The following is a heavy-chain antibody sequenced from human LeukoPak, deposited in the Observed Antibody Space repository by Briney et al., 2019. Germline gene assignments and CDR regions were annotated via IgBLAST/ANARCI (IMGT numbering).Heavy chain of an antibody. CDR3: AKDLSGHWCIDY. Sequence: GRSLGLSCVASGFTFSNYYMHWVRQAPGKGLEWVAIISDDGERKFYADSVRGRITISRDKSKNTLLLQMNSLRADDTAVYFCAKDLSGHWCIDYWGQGTLVTVSS. CDR2: ISDDGERK. D-gene: IGHD4/OR15-4a*01. V-gene: IGHV3-30*18. J-gene: IGHJ4*02. CDR1: GFTFSNYY.